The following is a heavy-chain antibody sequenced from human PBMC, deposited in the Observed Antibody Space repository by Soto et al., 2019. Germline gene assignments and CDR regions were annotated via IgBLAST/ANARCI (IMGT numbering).Heavy chain of an antibody. CDR3: AFSPRRDIVVVPAARPYYYYGMDV. Sequence: QVQLVESGGGVVQPGRSLRLSCAASGFTFSSYGMHWVRQAPGKGLEWVAVIWYDGSNKYYADSVKGRFTISRDNSKNTLYLQMNSLRAEDTAVYYCAFSPRRDIVVVPAARPYYYYGMDVWGQGTTVTVSS. D-gene: IGHD2-2*01. CDR2: IWYDGSNK. J-gene: IGHJ6*02. V-gene: IGHV3-33*01. CDR1: GFTFSSYG.